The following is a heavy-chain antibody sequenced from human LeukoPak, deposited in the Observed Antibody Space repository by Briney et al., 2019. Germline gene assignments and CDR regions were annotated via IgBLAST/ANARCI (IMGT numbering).Heavy chain of an antibody. CDR3: ARGHSSLRLYYFDY. D-gene: IGHD6-6*01. CDR2: INPNGGGT. J-gene: IGHJ4*02. V-gene: IGHV1-2*02. Sequence: SVKVSCKASGYTFTGNFIHWVRQAPGQGLEWVGWINPNGGGTNYAQKFQGRVTMTRDTSISTAYMDLSSLTSEDTAIYYCARGHSSLRLYYFDYWGQGTLVTVSS. CDR1: GYTFTGNF.